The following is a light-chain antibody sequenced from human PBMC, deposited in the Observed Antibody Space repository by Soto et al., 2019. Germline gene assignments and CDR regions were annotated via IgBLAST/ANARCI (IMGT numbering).Light chain of an antibody. J-gene: IGLJ1*01. V-gene: IGLV1-44*01. CDR3: ATWDDSRNGV. CDR1: TSNIESHS. Sequence: QSVLTQPPSASGTPGQRIILSCSGSTSNIESHSVNWYQQVPGTAPKLLIITNNQRPSGVPDRFSGSKSGASASLAISGLQSEDEATYYCATWDDSRNGVFGTGTKVTVL. CDR2: TNN.